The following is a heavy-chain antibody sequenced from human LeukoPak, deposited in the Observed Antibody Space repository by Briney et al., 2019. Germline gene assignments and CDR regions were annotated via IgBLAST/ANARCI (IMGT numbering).Heavy chain of an antibody. CDR2: ISSSGSA. CDR3: ARGKHYYGSWSYYIVNYYYYMDV. V-gene: IGHV4-4*07. CDR1: GGSISSYY. Sequence: SETLSLTCNVSGGSISSYYWNWIRQPAGKGLGWIGRISSSGSANYNPSLKSRVTISVDTSKNQFSLKLSSVTAADTAVYYCARGKHYYGSWSYYIVNYYYYMDVWGKGTTVTVSS. D-gene: IGHD3-10*01. J-gene: IGHJ6*03.